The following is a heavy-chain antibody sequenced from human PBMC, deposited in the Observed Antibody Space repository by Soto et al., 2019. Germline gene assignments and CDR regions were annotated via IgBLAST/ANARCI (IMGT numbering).Heavy chain of an antibody. V-gene: IGHV1-2*04. CDR1: GYTFTGYY. CDR3: ARDIAVAGTRLDYYYYYGMDV. Sequence: ASVKVSCKASGYTFTGYYMHWVRQAPGQGLGWMGWINPNSGGTNYAQKFQGWVTMTRDTSISTAYMELSRLRSDDTTVYYCARDIAVAGTRLDYYYYYGMDVWAQRATVTVSS. J-gene: IGHJ6*02. D-gene: IGHD6-19*01. CDR2: INPNSGGT.